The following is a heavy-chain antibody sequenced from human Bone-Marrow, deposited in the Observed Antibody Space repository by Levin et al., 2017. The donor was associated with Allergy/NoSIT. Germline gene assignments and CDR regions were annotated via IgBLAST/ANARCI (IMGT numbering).Heavy chain of an antibody. CDR2: IYHSGST. Sequence: SETLSLTCAVSGGSISSGGYSWSWIRQPPGTGLEWIGYIYHSGSTYYNPSLKSRVTISVDRSKNQFSLKLSSVTAADTAVYYCARVSGGSPDYWGQGTLVTVSS. J-gene: IGHJ4*02. D-gene: IGHD3-16*01. CDR1: GGSISSGGYS. V-gene: IGHV4-30-2*01. CDR3: ARVSGGSPDY.